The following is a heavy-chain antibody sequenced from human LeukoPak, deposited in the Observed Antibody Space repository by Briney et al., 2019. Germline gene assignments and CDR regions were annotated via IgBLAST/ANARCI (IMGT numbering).Heavy chain of an antibody. Sequence: GGSLRLSCATSGFTFSIYGMHWVRQAPGKGLEWVAFIPSDETNKYYADSVKGRLTISRDNSRNTLYLQMNSLRVEDTAVYYCGKHDSDYDGKWGQGSLVTVSS. D-gene: IGHD5-12*01. V-gene: IGHV3-30*02. CDR3: GKHDSDYDGK. CDR2: IPSDETNK. J-gene: IGHJ4*02. CDR1: GFTFSIYG.